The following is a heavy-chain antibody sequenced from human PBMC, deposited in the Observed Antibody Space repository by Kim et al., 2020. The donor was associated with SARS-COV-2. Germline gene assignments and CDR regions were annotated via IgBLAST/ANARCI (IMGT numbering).Heavy chain of an antibody. CDR2: GST. J-gene: IGHJ5*02. V-gene: IGHV4-31*02. CDR3: ARDLDHLDP. Sequence: GSTYYNPSLKSRVTISVDTSKNQFSLKLSSVTAADTAVYYCARDLDHLDPWGQGTLVTVSS.